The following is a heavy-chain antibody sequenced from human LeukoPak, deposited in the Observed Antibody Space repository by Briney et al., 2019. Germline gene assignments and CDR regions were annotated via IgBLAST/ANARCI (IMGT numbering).Heavy chain of an antibody. Sequence: ASVKISCKVSEDTFTDYYMHWVPQAPGKGVEWMGLVDPEVGETIYAEKFQGRVTITADTSTDTAYMELSSLRSEHTAVYYCATGDRITMIVVVPFHDWGQGTLVTVSS. CDR2: VDPEVGET. CDR3: ATGDRITMIVVVPFHD. J-gene: IGHJ1*01. CDR1: EDTFTDYY. D-gene: IGHD3-22*01. V-gene: IGHV1-69-2*01.